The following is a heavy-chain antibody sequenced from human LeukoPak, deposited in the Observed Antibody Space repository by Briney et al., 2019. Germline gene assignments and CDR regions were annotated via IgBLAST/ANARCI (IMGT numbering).Heavy chain of an antibody. J-gene: IGHJ5*02. V-gene: IGHV1-2*02. D-gene: IGHD6-13*01. CDR3: ARLSELVVGIAAAGTVGNWFDP. Sequence: ASVKVSCKASGYTFTGYYMHWVRQASGQGLEWIGWINPNSGGTNYAQKFQGRVTTTRDTSISTAYMELSRLRSDDTAVYYCARLSELVVGIAAAGTVGNWFDPWGQGTLVTVSS. CDR1: GYTFTGYY. CDR2: INPNSGGT.